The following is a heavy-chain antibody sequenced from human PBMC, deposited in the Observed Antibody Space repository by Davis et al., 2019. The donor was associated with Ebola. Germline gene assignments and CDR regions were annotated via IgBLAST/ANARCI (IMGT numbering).Heavy chain of an antibody. CDR2: IYSGGST. Sequence: PGGSLRLSCAASGFTVSSNYMSWVRQAPGKGLEWVSVIYSGGSTYYADSVKGRFTISRDNSKNTLYLQMNSLRAEDTAVYYCAKSQSGVVPAAIDWFDPWGQGTLVTVSS. CDR1: GFTVSSNY. J-gene: IGHJ5*02. CDR3: AKSQSGVVPAAIDWFDP. V-gene: IGHV3-66*01. D-gene: IGHD2-2*02.